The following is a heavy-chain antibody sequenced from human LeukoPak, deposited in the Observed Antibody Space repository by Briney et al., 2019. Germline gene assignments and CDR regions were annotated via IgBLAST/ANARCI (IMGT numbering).Heavy chain of an antibody. CDR1: GFTFSSYW. Sequence: GGSLRLSCAASGFTFSSYWISWVRQAPGKGLEWVANIKQDGSEKYYVDSVKGRFTISRDNAKNSLYLQMNSLRAEDTAVYYCARSQYNYGYSLDHWGQGTLVTVSS. CDR2: IKQDGSEK. CDR3: ARSQYNYGYSLDH. V-gene: IGHV3-7*01. D-gene: IGHD5-18*01. J-gene: IGHJ4*02.